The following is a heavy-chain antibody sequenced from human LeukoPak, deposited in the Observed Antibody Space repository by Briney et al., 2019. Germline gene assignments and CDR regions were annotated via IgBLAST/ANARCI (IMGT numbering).Heavy chain of an antibody. V-gene: IGHV3-43*01. Sequence: GGSLRLSCAASGFSFDGYSMHWVRQAPGKGLEWVCLINRDSSSTFYADSVKGRFTISRDNSRNTLYLQMNRLRTEDTAFYYCAKEVLYSSWVSFDSWGQGTLVTVSS. J-gene: IGHJ4*02. CDR1: GFSFDGYS. CDR2: INRDSSST. D-gene: IGHD5-12*01. CDR3: AKEVLYSSWVSFDS.